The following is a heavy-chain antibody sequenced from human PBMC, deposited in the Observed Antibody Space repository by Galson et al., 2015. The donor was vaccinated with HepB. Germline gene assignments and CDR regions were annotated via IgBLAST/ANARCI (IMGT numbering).Heavy chain of an antibody. J-gene: IGHJ4*02. V-gene: IGHV3-30-3*01. CDR2: ISYDGSNK. Sequence: SLRLSCAASGFTFSSYAMHWVRQAPGKGLEWVAVISYDGSNKYYADSVKGRFTISRDNSKNTLYLQMNSLRAEDTAVYYCARGGYSYGVRGLFDYWGQGTLVTVSS. D-gene: IGHD5-18*01. CDR3: ARGGYSYGVRGLFDY. CDR1: GFTFSSYA.